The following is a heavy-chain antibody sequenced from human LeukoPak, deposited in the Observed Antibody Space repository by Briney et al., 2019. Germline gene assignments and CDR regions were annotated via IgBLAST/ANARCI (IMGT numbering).Heavy chain of an antibody. V-gene: IGHV1-2*02. D-gene: IGHD6-13*01. J-gene: IGHJ6*03. CDR2: INPNSGGK. Sequence: VASVKVSCKASGYTFTGYYMHWVRQAPGQGLEWMGWINPNSGGKNYAQKFQGRVTMTRDRSIRTAYMELSKLSSGDRAVYYCARDVFSSSFYYFYYMDVWGKGTTVTVSS. CDR3: ARDVFSSSFYYFYYMDV. CDR1: GYTFTGYY.